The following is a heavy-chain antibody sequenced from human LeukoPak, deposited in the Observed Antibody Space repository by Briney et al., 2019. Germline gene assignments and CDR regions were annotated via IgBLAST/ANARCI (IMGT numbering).Heavy chain of an antibody. Sequence: SGTLSLTCTVSGVSISSGGYYWGCIRQHPGKGLEWIGYIYNSGSTYYNPSLKSRVTISVDTSKNQFSLKLSSVTAADTAVYFCARDSSRNWFDPWGQGTLVTVSS. CDR2: IYNSGST. J-gene: IGHJ5*02. CDR3: ARDSSRNWFDP. V-gene: IGHV4-31*03. D-gene: IGHD6-6*01. CDR1: GVSISSGGYY.